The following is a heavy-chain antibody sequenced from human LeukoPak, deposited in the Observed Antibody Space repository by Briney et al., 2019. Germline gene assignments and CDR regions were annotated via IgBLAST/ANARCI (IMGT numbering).Heavy chain of an antibody. Sequence: GGSLRLSCAASGFTVSSNYMSWVRQAPGKGLEWVAFIRYDGSNKYYADSVKGRFTISRDNSKNTLYLQMGSLRAEDMAVYYCARDHSSWPMDYFDYWGQGTLVTVSS. CDR3: ARDHSSWPMDYFDY. CDR1: GFTVSSNY. J-gene: IGHJ4*02. V-gene: IGHV3-30*02. D-gene: IGHD6-13*01. CDR2: IRYDGSNK.